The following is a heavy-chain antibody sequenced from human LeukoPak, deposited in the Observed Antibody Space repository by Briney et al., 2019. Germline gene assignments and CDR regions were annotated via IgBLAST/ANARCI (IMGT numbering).Heavy chain of an antibody. Sequence: SGPALAQPTQTRTLTCTFSGLLLRTPEMRGTWIGQPPGKALEWLALHDRDDNKFYSPSLRTRLTISKDTPKNQVVLRMTNMNPVDTGTYYCARMSPDSPSFDYWGQGALITVSS. CDR2: HDRDDNK. J-gene: IGHJ4*02. CDR1: GLLLRTPEMR. CDR3: ARMSPDSPSFDY. D-gene: IGHD1-14*01. V-gene: IGHV2-70*04.